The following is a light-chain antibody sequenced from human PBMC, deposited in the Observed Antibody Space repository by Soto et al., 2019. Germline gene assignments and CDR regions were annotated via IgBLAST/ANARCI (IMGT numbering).Light chain of an antibody. J-gene: IGKJ5*01. CDR2: SAS. CDR1: QDISVY. V-gene: IGKV1-27*01. CDR3: QRFNTALLA. Sequence: DIQMTPSPSSLSASVGDRVTITCRASQDISVYLAWYQQKPEKVPKLLIYSASTLQSGVPSRFSGSGPGTDFTLTISSLQPEDVATYYCQRFNTALLALGQGTRLEIK.